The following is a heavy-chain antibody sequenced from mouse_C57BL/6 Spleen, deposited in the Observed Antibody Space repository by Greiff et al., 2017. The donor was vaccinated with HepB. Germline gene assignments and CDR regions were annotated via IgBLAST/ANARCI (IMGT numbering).Heavy chain of an antibody. Sequence: QVQLQQPGAELVRPGSSVKLSCKASGYTFTSYWMHWVKQRPIQGLEWIGNIDPSDSETHYNQKFKDKATLTVDKSSSTAYMQLSSLTSEDSAVYYCARSGDYDYGEGPWFAYWGQGTLVTVSA. CDR2: IDPSDSET. J-gene: IGHJ3*01. CDR1: GYTFTSYW. CDR3: ARSGDYDYGEGPWFAY. V-gene: IGHV1-52*01. D-gene: IGHD2-4*01.